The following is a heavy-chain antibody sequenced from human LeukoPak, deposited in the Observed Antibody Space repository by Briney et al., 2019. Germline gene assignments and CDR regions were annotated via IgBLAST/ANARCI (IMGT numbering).Heavy chain of an antibody. Sequence: PLETLSLTCTVSGGSISNYYWSWIRQPPGKGLEWIGYIYYSGSTNYNPSLKSRVTISVDTSKNQFSLKLSSVTAADTAVYYCARHFRPVSSAKYYFDYWGQGTLVAVSS. CDR3: ARHFRPVSSAKYYFDY. D-gene: IGHD3-10*01. J-gene: IGHJ4*02. V-gene: IGHV4-59*08. CDR1: GGSISNYY. CDR2: IYYSGST.